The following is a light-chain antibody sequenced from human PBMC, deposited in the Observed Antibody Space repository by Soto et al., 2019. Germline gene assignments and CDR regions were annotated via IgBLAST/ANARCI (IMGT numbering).Light chain of an antibody. J-gene: IGKJ2*01. CDR1: QSISGW. V-gene: IGKV1-5*01. Sequence: DIQMTPSPSTLSASVGDRVTLTCRASQSISGWLAWYQQKPGKAPKLLMHDASTLESGVPSRISGSGSGTQFTLVISGLQPDDFATYYCQQYKSFPFTFGQGTKLEIK. CDR3: QQYKSFPFT. CDR2: DAS.